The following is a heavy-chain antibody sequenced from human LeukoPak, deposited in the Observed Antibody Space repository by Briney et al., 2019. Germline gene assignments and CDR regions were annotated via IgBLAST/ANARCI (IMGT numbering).Heavy chain of an antibody. V-gene: IGHV1-46*01. CDR2: INPSGGST. D-gene: IGHD3-3*01. CDR3: ARETDFWSGYYSRNYYGMDV. J-gene: IGHJ6*02. CDR1: GGTFSTYA. Sequence: ASVKVSCKASGGTFSTYAITWVRQAPGQGLEWMGIINPSGGSTSYAQKFQGRVTMTRDTSTSTVYMELSSLRSEDTAVYYCARETDFWSGYYSRNYYGMDVWGQGTTVTVSS.